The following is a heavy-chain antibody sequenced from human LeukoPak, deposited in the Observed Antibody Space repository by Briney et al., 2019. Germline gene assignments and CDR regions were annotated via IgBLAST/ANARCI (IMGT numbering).Heavy chain of an antibody. D-gene: IGHD6-6*01. V-gene: IGHV4-31*03. CDR2: IYHNGST. CDR3: ARSSSSPRLDY. Sequence: SQTLSLTCTVSRGSISSGAYYWSWIRQHPGKGLGWLGYIYHNGSTYYNPSLESRISISLDPSKNQFSLKLSSVTAADTALYYCARSSSSPRLDYWGQGTLVTVSS. CDR1: RGSISSGAYY. J-gene: IGHJ4*02.